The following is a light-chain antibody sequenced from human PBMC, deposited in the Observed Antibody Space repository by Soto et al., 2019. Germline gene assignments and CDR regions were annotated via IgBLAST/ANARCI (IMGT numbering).Light chain of an antibody. Sequence: QSVLTQPPSASGSPGQRVTIPCSGSSSNIGSNTVNWYQQLPGTAPKLLIYSNNQRPSGVPDRFSGSKSGTSASLAISGLQSEEEADYYCAAWEDRQNGSVFGTGTKVTVL. CDR1: SSNIGSNT. V-gene: IGLV1-44*01. CDR3: AAWEDRQNGSV. J-gene: IGLJ1*01. CDR2: SNN.